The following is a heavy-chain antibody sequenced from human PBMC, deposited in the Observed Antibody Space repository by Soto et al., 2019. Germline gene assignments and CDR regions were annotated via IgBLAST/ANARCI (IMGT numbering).Heavy chain of an antibody. V-gene: IGHV5-51*01. CDR2: IYPGDSDT. J-gene: IGHJ6*02. Sequence: GESLKISCKGSGYSFTSYWIAWVRQMPGKGLESMGIIYPGDSDTRYSPSFQGHVTISADESTNTAYLQWSSLKPSDTAIYYCARRQRINAGMDVWGQGTTVTVSS. CDR1: GYSFTSYW. CDR3: ARRQRINAGMDV. D-gene: IGHD2-2*01.